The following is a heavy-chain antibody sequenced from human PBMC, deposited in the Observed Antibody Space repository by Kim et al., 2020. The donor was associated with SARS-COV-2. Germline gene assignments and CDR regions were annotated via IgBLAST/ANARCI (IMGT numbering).Heavy chain of an antibody. V-gene: IGHV3-30*07. CDR3: AREPAYSSRSLRPRYGMDV. D-gene: IGHD6-13*01. J-gene: IGHJ6*02. Sequence: GRFTISRDNSKNTLYLQMNSLRAEDTSVYYCAREPAYSSRSLRPRYGMDVWGQGTTVTVSS.